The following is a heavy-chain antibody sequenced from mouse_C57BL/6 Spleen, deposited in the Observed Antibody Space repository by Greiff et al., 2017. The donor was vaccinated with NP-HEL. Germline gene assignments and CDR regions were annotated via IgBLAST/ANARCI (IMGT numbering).Heavy chain of an antibody. CDR2: INPNNGGT. CDR3: ARSRYYGSSFWFAY. Sequence: EVQLQQSGPELVKPGASVKISCKASGYTFTDYYMNWVKQSHGKSLAWIGDINPNNGGTSYNQKFTGKATLTVDTSSSTAYMELRSLTSEDSAVYYCARSRYYGSSFWFAYWGQGTLVTVSA. D-gene: IGHD1-1*01. J-gene: IGHJ3*01. CDR1: GYTFTDYY. V-gene: IGHV1-26*01.